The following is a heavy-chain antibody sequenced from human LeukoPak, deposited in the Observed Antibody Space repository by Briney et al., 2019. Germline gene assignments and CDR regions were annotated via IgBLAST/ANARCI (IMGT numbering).Heavy chain of an antibody. CDR1: GFTFSSYA. J-gene: IGHJ3*02. Sequence: GGSLRLSCAASGFTFSSYAMSWVRQAPGKGLEWVSAISGSGGSTYYADSVKGRFTISRDNAKNSLYLQMNSLRAEDTAVYYCARRRDSNGYPRDDAFDIWGQGTMVTVSS. V-gene: IGHV3-23*01. CDR3: ARRRDSNGYPRDDAFDI. D-gene: IGHD3-22*01. CDR2: ISGSGGST.